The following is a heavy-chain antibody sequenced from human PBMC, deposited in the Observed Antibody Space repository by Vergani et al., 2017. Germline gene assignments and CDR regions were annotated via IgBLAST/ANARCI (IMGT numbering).Heavy chain of an antibody. CDR3: AKEYCSGGSCYYLY. CDR1: GFTFSSYG. J-gene: IGHJ4*02. D-gene: IGHD2-15*01. CDR2: IWYDGSNK. Sequence: QVQLVESGGGVVQPGRSLRLSCAASGFTFSSYGMHWVRQAPGKGLEWVAVIWYDGSNKYYADSVKGRFTISRDNSKNTLYLQMNSLRAEDTAVYYCAKEYCSGGSCYYLYWGQGTLVTVSS. V-gene: IGHV3-33*06.